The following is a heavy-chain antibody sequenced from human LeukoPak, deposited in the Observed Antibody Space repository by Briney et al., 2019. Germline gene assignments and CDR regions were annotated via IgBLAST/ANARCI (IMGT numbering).Heavy chain of an antibody. CDR2: INTNTGNP. Sequence: ASVKVSCKASGYTFTSYAKNWVRQAPGQGLEWMGWINTNTGNPTYAQGFTGRFVFSLDTSVSTAYLQISSLKAEDTAVYYCARVNSGSRRGAFDIWGQGTMVTVSS. CDR3: ARVNSGSRRGAFDI. CDR1: GYTFTSYA. V-gene: IGHV7-4-1*02. J-gene: IGHJ3*02. D-gene: IGHD5-12*01.